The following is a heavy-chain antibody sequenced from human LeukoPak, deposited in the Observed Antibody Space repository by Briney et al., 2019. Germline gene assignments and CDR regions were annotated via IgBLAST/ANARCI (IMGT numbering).Heavy chain of an antibody. V-gene: IGHV3-30*04. CDR3: AGQMTSTRLFVS. D-gene: IGHD5/OR15-5a*01. CDR1: GFIFSDHA. CDR2: IGSDGTKK. J-gene: IGHJ4*02. Sequence: PGGSLRLSCVASGFIFSDHAFHWVRQSPDKGLEWVALIGSDGTKKYYADSVQGRFTVSRENSKNTLFLQMNTVRADDTAVYFCAGQMTSTRLFVSWGQGTLVTVSS.